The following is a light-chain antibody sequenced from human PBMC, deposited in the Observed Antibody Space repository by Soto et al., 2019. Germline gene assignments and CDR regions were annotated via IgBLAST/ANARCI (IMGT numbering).Light chain of an antibody. CDR3: QQYXSXXYT. V-gene: IGKV1-16*02. Sequence: DIQMTQSPSSLSASVGDRVTITCRASQGIRNYLAWFQQKPGKAPKSLIFAAFTLQIGVPSKFSGSGSGTDFTLTIXXXXXXXSATYFCQQYXSXXYTFGQ. J-gene: IGKJ2*01. CDR2: AAF. CDR1: QGIRNY.